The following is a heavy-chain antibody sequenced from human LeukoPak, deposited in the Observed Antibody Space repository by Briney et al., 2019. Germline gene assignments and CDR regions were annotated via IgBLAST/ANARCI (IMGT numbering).Heavy chain of an antibody. CDR1: GFTFGSYI. Sequence: GGSLRLSCAASGFTFGSYIMNWVRQAPGKGLEWLSYISNSGSTIYYADSVKGRFSISRDNAKNSLWLQMSSLRAEDTAVCYCARGRGSCSGGTCYVDFWGQGTLVTVSS. D-gene: IGHD2-15*01. CDR2: ISNSGSTI. J-gene: IGHJ4*02. V-gene: IGHV3-48*01. CDR3: ARGRGSCSGGTCYVDF.